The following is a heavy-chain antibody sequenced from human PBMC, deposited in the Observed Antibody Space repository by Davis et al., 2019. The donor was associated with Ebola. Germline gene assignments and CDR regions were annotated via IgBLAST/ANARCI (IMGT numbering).Heavy chain of an antibody. J-gene: IGHJ4*02. Sequence: SVKVSCKASGYTFTSYGISWVRQAPGQGLEWMGGIIPIFGTANYAQKFQGRVTITADESTSTAYMELSSLRSEDTAVYYCARVTVRGVTADYWGQGTLVTVSS. CDR3: ARVTVRGVTADY. CDR2: IIPIFGTA. V-gene: IGHV1-69*13. D-gene: IGHD3-10*01. CDR1: GYTFTSYG.